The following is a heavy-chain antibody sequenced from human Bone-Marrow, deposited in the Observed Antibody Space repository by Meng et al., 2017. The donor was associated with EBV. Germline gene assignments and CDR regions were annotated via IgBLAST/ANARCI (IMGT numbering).Heavy chain of an antibody. CDR3: ARSAGYGDSY. V-gene: IGHV4-61*01. Sequence: QLQLQASGPGLVKPSXTLSLTCTVSGGSVSSGSYYWSWIRQPPGKGLEWIGYIYYSGSTNYNPSLKSRVTISVDTSKNQFSLKLSSVTAADTAVYYCARSAGYGDSYWGQGTLVNVSS. D-gene: IGHD4-17*01. J-gene: IGHJ4*02. CDR1: GGSVSSGSYY. CDR2: IYYSGST.